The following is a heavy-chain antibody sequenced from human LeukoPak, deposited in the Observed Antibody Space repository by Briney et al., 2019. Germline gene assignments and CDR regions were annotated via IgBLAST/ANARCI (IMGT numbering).Heavy chain of an antibody. CDR2: INPNSGGT. J-gene: IGHJ5*02. V-gene: IGHV1-2*04. CDR3: ARDQSDYGGNSGFDP. D-gene: IGHD4-23*01. Sequence: ASVKVSCKASGYTFTGYYMHWVRQAPGQGLEWMGWINPNSGGTNYAQKFQGWVTMTRDTSISTAYMELSRLRSDDTAVYYCARDQSDYGGNSGFDPWGQGTLVTVSS. CDR1: GYTFTGYY.